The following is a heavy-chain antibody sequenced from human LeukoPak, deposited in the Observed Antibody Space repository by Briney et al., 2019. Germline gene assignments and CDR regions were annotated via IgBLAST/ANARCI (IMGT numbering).Heavy chain of an antibody. CDR1: GFTFSDYY. CDR3: ARDRGYCSSTSCGGAFDI. J-gene: IGHJ3*02. Sequence: GGSLRLSCAASGFTFSDYYMSWIRRAPGKGLEWVSYISSSGSTIYYADSVKGRFTISRDNAKNSLYLQMNSLRAEDTAVYYCARDRGYCSSTSCGGAFDIWGQGTMVTVSS. CDR2: ISSSGSTI. V-gene: IGHV3-11*04. D-gene: IGHD2-2*01.